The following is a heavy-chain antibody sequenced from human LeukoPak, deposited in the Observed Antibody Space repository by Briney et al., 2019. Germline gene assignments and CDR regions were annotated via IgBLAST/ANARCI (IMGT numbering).Heavy chain of an antibody. J-gene: IGHJ3*02. D-gene: IGHD1-26*01. CDR2: TTPFENDP. Sequence: ASVKLFCKASGYFFTNFGIDWVRQAPGQGLEWMAFTTPFENDPEYTKNFKGRVTMTTDTSTYTPYLQMRSLRADDTAVYYCAKADSPIVAGARGDAFEIWGQGTLVTVSS. CDR1: GYFFTNFG. V-gene: IGHV1-18*01. CDR3: AKADSPIVAGARGDAFEI.